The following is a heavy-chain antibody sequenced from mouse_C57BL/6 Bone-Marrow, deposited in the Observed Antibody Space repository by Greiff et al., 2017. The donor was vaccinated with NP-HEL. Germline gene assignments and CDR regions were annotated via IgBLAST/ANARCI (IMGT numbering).Heavy chain of an antibody. D-gene: IGHD2-1*01. CDR1: GYTFTTYP. V-gene: IGHV1-47*01. Sequence: QVQLQQSGAELVKPGASVKMSCKASGYTFTTYPIEWVKQNHGKSLEWIGNFHPYNDDTEYNEKFKNKATLTVEKSSSTVYLELSRLTSDDSSGDYGAIGGNYSYYFDYWGQGTTLTVSS. CDR3: AIGGNYSYYFDY. CDR2: FHPYNDDT. J-gene: IGHJ2*01.